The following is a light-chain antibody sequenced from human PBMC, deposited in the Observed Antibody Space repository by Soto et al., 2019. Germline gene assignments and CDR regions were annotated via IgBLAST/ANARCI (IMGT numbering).Light chain of an antibody. Sequence: IVLTQSPGTLSLSPGERATLSCRASQSISSSYLAWYQQKPGQAPRLLIYGASNRATGIPDRFSGSGSGTDFTLTISRLEPEDFAVYSCQQYGSAPAWTFGQGTKVEIK. CDR2: GAS. CDR3: QQYGSAPAWT. CDR1: QSISSSY. V-gene: IGKV3-20*01. J-gene: IGKJ1*01.